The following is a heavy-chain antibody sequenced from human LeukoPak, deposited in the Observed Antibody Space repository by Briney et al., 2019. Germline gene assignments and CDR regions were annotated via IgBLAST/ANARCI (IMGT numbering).Heavy chain of an antibody. D-gene: IGHD3-10*01. CDR1: SYSISSGFY. J-gene: IGHJ4*02. CDR2: IHHSGST. Sequence: PSETLSLTCTVSSYSISSGFYWGWIRQPPGKGLEWIGSIHHSGSTYYSPSLKSRVTISVDTSKKQFSLKLSSVTAADTAVYYCAGNYYGSGSYYSEDRYWGQGTLVTVSS. V-gene: IGHV4-38-2*02. CDR3: AGNYYGSGSYYSEDRY.